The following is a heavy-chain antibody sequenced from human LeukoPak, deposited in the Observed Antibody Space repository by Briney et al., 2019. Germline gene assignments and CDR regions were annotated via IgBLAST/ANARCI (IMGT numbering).Heavy chain of an antibody. CDR3: ARHRHAYYYDSSGHDAFDI. CDR1: GGSISSSSYY. CDR2: IYYSGST. Sequence: SETLSLTCTVSGGSISSSSYYWGWIRQPPGKGLEWIGSIYYSGSTYYNPSLKSRVTISVDTSKNQFSLKLSSVTAADTAVYYCARHRHAYYYDSSGHDAFDIWGQGTMVTVSS. D-gene: IGHD3-22*01. J-gene: IGHJ3*02. V-gene: IGHV4-39*01.